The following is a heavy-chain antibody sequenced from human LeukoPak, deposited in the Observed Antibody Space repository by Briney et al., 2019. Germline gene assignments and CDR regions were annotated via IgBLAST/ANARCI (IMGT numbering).Heavy chain of an antibody. CDR1: GLNLRGYW. V-gene: IGHV3-7*01. CDR2: MKQDGSEK. CDR3: ARDLGHTGYDLYDY. J-gene: IGHJ4*02. D-gene: IGHD5-12*01. Sequence: GGSLRLSCAVSGLNLRGYWMAGVRQAPGKGVEGVANMKQDGSEKYYVDSVKGRFTISRDNAKTSLYLEMNSLRVEDTAVYYCARDLGHTGYDLYDYWGQGTPVTVSS.